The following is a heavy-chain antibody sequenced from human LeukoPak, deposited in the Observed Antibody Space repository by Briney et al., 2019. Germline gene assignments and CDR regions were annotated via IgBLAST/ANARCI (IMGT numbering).Heavy chain of an antibody. CDR1: GFTFDDYA. J-gene: IGHJ3*02. Sequence: GRSLRLSCAASGFTFDDYAMHWVRHAPGKGLEWVSGISWNSGSIGYADSVKGRFTISRDNAKNSLYLQMNSLRAEDTALYYCAKDDSSGYFHDAFDSWGQGTMVTVSS. CDR3: AKDDSSGYFHDAFDS. D-gene: IGHD3-22*01. CDR2: ISWNSGSI. V-gene: IGHV3-9*01.